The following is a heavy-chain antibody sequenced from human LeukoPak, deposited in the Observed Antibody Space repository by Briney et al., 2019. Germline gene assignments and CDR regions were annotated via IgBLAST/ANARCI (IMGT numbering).Heavy chain of an antibody. CDR3: ARETQYYFDS. CDR1: EFTFSSYN. V-gene: IGHV3-21*01. Sequence: GGSLRLSCAASEFTFSSYNMNWVRQAPGKGLEWVSSINSSSTYIYYADSVKGRFTISRDNAKNSLYLQMNSLRAEDTAVYYCARETQYYFDSWGQGTLVTVSS. CDR2: INSSSTYI. J-gene: IGHJ4*02.